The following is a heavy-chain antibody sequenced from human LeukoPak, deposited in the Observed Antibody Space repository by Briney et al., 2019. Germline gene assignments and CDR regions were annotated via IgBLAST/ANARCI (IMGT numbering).Heavy chain of an antibody. CDR2: ISSSSSYI. J-gene: IGHJ3*02. CDR3: ARGIPSYGDYAGDAFDI. Sequence: PGGSLRLSCAASGFTFSSYSMNWVRQAPGKGLEWVSSISSSSSYIYYADSVKGRFTISRDNAKNSLYLQMNSLRAEDTAVYYCARGIPSYGDYAGDAFDIWGQGTMVTVSS. D-gene: IGHD4-17*01. CDR1: GFTFSSYS. V-gene: IGHV3-21*01.